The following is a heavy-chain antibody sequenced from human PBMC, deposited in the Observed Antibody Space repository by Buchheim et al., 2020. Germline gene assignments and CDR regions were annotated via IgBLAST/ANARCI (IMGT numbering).Heavy chain of an antibody. J-gene: IGHJ6*02. V-gene: IGHV3-15*01. D-gene: IGHD3-10*01. Sequence: EVQLVESGGGLVKPGGSLRLSCAASGFTFSNAWMSWVRQAPGKGLEWVGRIKSKTDGGTTDYAAPVKGRFTISRDDSKNTMYLQMNSLKTEDTAVYYCTTGLPLWFGEGYYGMDVWGQGTT. CDR1: GFTFSNAW. CDR3: TTGLPLWFGEGYYGMDV. CDR2: IKSKTDGGTT.